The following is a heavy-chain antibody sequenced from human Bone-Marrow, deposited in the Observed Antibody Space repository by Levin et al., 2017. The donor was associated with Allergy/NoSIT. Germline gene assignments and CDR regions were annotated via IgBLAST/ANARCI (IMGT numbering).Heavy chain of an antibody. CDR2: IDGDDDK. CDR3: VRTLTQNWFHP. V-gene: IGHV2-70*04. CDR1: GFSLSSSDMR. D-gene: IGHD3-9*01. Sequence: SGPTLVKPPQTLTLTCTFSGFSLSSSDMRVSWIRQSPGKALEWLARIDGDDDKYYTTSLKTRLTISKGTSKNQVVLTMTNMEAVDTATYYCVRTLTQNWFHPWGQGIQVTVSS. J-gene: IGHJ5*02.